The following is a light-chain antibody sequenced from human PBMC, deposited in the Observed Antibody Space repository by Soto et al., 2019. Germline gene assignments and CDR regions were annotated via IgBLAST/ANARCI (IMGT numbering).Light chain of an antibody. CDR1: SSDIGAYNY. V-gene: IGLV2-14*01. CDR3: SSYTTTNTQV. J-gene: IGLJ2*01. CDR2: DVT. Sequence: QPVLTQPASVSGSPGQSIAISCTGTSSDIGAYNYVSWYQQYPGKAPKLIIFDVTNRPSGVSNRFSGSKSGDTASLTISGLQAEDEADYYCSSYTTTNTQVFGGGTKLTVL.